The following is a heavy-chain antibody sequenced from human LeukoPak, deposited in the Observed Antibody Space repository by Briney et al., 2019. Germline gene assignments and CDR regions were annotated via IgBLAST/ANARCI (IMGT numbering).Heavy chain of an antibody. Sequence: PGGSXRXXCAASGFTFSSYGMHWVRQAPGKGLEWVAFIRYDGSNKYYADSVKGRFTISRDNSKNTLYLQMNSLGAEDTAVYYCAKDDIPPGGWWVFYYMDVWGKGTTVTVSS. V-gene: IGHV3-30*02. J-gene: IGHJ6*03. CDR1: GFTFSSYG. D-gene: IGHD2-8*02. CDR2: IRYDGSNK. CDR3: AKDDIPPGGWWVFYYMDV.